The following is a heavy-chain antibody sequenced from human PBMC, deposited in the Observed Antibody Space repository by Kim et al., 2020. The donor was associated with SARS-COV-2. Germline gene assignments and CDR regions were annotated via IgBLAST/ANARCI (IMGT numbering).Heavy chain of an antibody. V-gene: IGHV3-21*01. CDR3: ARGEGMDV. J-gene: IGHJ6*02. Sequence: SSYIYYEDLVKGRFTSSRDNAKNSLYLQMNSLRAEDTDVYYCARGEGMDVWGQGTTVTVSS. CDR2: SSYI.